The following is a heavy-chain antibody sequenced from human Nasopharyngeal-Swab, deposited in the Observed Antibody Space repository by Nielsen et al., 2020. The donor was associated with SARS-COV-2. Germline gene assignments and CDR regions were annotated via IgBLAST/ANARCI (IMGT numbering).Heavy chain of an antibody. V-gene: IGHV3-23*01. D-gene: IGHD3-22*01. CDR2: ISGSGGST. Sequence: PGKGLEWVSAISGSGGSTYYADSVKGRFTISRDNSKNTLYLQMNSLRAEDTAVYYCARDPSYDSSGFRVWGQGTMVTVSS. J-gene: IGHJ3*01. CDR3: ARDPSYDSSGFRV.